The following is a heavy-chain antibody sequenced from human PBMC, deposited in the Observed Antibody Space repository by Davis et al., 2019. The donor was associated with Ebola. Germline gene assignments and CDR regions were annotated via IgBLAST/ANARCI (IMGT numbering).Heavy chain of an antibody. Sequence: ASVKVSCKASGYTFTGYYMHWVRQAPGQGLEWMGLINPNSGGTNYAQKFQGRVTMTRDTSISTAYMELRSLRSDDTAVYYCAREAGATTRIYDSWGQGTLVTVSS. CDR3: AREAGATTRIYDS. J-gene: IGHJ5*01. CDR1: GYTFTGYY. V-gene: IGHV1-2*02. D-gene: IGHD1-26*01. CDR2: INPNSGGT.